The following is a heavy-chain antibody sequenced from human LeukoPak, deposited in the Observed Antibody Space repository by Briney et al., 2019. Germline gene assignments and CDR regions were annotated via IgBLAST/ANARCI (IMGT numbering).Heavy chain of an antibody. CDR1: GGSFSGYY. CDR2: INHSGST. V-gene: IGHV4-34*01. D-gene: IGHD1-26*01. CDR3: ARHLDVPWSYYEMYYFDY. J-gene: IGHJ4*02. Sequence: PSETLSLTCAVYGGSFSGYYWSWIRQPPGKGLEWIGEINHSGSTNYNPSLKSRVTISVDTSKNQFSLKLSSVTAADTAVYYCARHLDVPWSYYEMYYFDYWGQGTLVTVSS.